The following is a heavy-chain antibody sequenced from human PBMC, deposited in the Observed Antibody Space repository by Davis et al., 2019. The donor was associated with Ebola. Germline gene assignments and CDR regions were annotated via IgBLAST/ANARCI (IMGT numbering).Heavy chain of an antibody. CDR2: IYYSGST. J-gene: IGHJ3*02. Sequence: PSETLSLTCTVSGGSISSHYWSWIRQPPGKGLEWIGYIYYSGSTNYNPSLKSRVTISVDTSKNQFSLKLSSVTAADTAVYYCASGQQHDAFDIWGQGTMVTVSS. CDR3: ASGQQHDAFDI. D-gene: IGHD6-13*01. CDR1: GGSISSHY. V-gene: IGHV4-59*11.